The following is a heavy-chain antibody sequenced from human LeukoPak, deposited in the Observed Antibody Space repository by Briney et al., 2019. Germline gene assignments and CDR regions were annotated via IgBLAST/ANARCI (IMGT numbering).Heavy chain of an antibody. CDR3: ARDPWGYRAGVMDF. D-gene: IGHD1-1*01. Sequence: GGSLILSCGASGFTFSSYWMHWVRQAPGKGLVWVSRINADGTTTDHADSVKGRFTISRDNAKNTLYLQMNSLRAEDTAVYFCARDPWGYRAGVMDFWGLGTLVTVSS. CDR2: INADGTTT. V-gene: IGHV3-74*01. CDR1: GFTFSSYW. J-gene: IGHJ4*02.